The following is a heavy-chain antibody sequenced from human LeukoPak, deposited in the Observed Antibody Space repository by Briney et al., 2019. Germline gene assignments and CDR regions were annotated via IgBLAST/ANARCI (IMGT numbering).Heavy chain of an antibody. Sequence: PADPLSLTSSVSGGSISSYYWSWIRQPPGKGLEWMGYFHCSGNTRYSPSLQRRVTISVDTSKNQFSLKLSSVTAADTAVYYCARSYYYYSSGYFEDVPSYFDLWGRGTLVTVAS. J-gene: IGHJ2*01. CDR2: FHCSGNT. CDR3: ARSYYYYSSGYFEDVPSYFDL. V-gene: IGHV4-59*01. CDR1: GGSISSYY. D-gene: IGHD3-22*01.